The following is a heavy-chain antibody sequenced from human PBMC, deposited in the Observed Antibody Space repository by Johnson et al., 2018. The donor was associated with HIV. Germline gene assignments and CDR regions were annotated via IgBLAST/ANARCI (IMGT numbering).Heavy chain of an antibody. J-gene: IGHJ3*02. CDR2: IYSGGST. Sequence: VQLVESGGGSAQPGGSLRLSCAASGFNFGSYAMSWVRQAPGKGLEWVSVIYSGGSTYYADSVKGRFTISRDNSKNTLYLQMNSLRAEDTAVYYVVSVAGLFAPFDIWGQGTMVTVSS. D-gene: IGHD6-19*01. CDR1: GFNFGSYA. V-gene: IGHV3-66*02. CDR3: VSVAGLFAPFDI.